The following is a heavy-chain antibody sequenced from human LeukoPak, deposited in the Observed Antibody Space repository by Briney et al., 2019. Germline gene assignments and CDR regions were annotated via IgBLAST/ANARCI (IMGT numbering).Heavy chain of an antibody. Sequence: GGSLRLSCAASGFTFSDYYMSWIRQAPGKGLEWVSYISSSGSTIYYADSVKGRFTISRDNAKNSLYLQMNSLRAEDTAVCYCARPRGSSTSLNYYYGMDVWGQGTTVTVSS. D-gene: IGHD2-2*01. CDR3: ARPRGSSTSLNYYYGMDV. J-gene: IGHJ6*02. CDR1: GFTFSDYY. V-gene: IGHV3-11*01. CDR2: ISSSGSTI.